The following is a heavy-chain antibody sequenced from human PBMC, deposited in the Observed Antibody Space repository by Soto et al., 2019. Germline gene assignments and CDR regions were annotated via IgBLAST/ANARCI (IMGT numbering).Heavy chain of an antibody. CDR3: ARGDCKTSCYIGF. D-gene: IGHD2-2*02. J-gene: IGHJ4*02. CDR1: GFGFSNYE. Sequence: GGSLRLSCAASGFGFSNYEMNWVRQAPGKGLEWVSYITSSGGATMYADSVKGRFTISRDNAKDSLYLQMNSLRVEDTAVYYCARGDCKTSCYIGFWGQGALVTVSS. CDR2: ITSSGGAT. V-gene: IGHV3-48*03.